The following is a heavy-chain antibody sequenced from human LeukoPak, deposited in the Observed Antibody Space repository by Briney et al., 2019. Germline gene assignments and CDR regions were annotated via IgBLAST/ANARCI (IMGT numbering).Heavy chain of an antibody. CDR2: IKPSGGST. CDR3: ARDGTPEYDHIWGRPQLY. J-gene: IGHJ4*02. V-gene: IGHV1-46*01. Sequence: ASVKVSCKASGYTFTRYYLHWVRQAPGQGLEWVGIIKPSGGSTRYAQKFQGRVTMTRDTSTSTVYMELKSLRSEDTAIYYCARDGTPEYDHIWGRPQLYWGQGTLVIVSS. D-gene: IGHD3-16*01. CDR1: GYTFTRYY.